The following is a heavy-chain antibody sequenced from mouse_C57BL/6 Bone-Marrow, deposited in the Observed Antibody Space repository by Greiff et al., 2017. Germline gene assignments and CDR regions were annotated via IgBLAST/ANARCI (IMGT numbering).Heavy chain of an antibody. CDR3: ARDGRGPYWYFDV. Sequence: VQLQQSGPGLVKPSQSLSLTCSVTGYSITSGYYWNWIRQFPGNKLEWMGYISYDGSNNYNPSLKNRISITRDPSKNQFFLKLNSVTTEDTATYYCARDGRGPYWYFDVWGTGTTVTVSS. CDR2: ISYDGSN. CDR1: GYSITSGYY. D-gene: IGHD1-1*01. V-gene: IGHV3-6*01. J-gene: IGHJ1*03.